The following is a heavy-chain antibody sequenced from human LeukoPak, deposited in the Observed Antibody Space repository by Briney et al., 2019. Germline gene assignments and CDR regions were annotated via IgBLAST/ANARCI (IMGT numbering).Heavy chain of an antibody. CDR1: GDSVSSNSAA. V-gene: IGHV6-1*01. CDR2: TYYRSKWCN. CDR3: ASSNLNIAAAGGLSY. Sequence: SQTLSLTCAISGDSVSSNSAAWNWIRQSPSRGLERLGRTYYRSKWCNDYAVSVKSRITINPDTSKNQFSLQLNSVTPEDTAVYYCASSNLNIAAAGGLSYWGQGTLVTVSS. D-gene: IGHD6-13*01. J-gene: IGHJ4*02.